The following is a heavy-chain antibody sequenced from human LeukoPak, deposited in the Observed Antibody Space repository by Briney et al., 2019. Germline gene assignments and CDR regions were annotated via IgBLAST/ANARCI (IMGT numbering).Heavy chain of an antibody. J-gene: IGHJ5*02. CDR2: INHSGST. CDR3: ARGLGYYDSSYNWFDP. Sequence: KPSETLSLTCAVYGGSFSGYYWCWIRQPPGKGLEWIGEINHSGSTNYNPSLKSRVTISVDTSKNQFSLKLSSVTAADTAVYYCARGLGYYDSSYNWFDPWGQGTLVTVSS. V-gene: IGHV4-34*01. D-gene: IGHD3-22*01. CDR1: GGSFSGYY.